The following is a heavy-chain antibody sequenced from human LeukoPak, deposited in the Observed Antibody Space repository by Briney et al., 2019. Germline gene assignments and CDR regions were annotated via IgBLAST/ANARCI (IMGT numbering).Heavy chain of an antibody. Sequence: GGCLRLSCAASGFTFSSYAMSWVRQAPGKGLEWVSGISGSGGSTYYADSVKGWFTISRDNSKNTLYLQMNSLRAEDTAVYYCAKDARSSTVGDYFDYWGQGTLVTVSS. CDR1: GFTFSSYA. D-gene: IGHD4-23*01. CDR2: ISGSGGST. V-gene: IGHV3-23*01. CDR3: AKDARSSTVGDYFDY. J-gene: IGHJ4*02.